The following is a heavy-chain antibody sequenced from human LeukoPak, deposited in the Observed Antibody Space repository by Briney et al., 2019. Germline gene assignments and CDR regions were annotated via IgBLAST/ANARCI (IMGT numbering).Heavy chain of an antibody. J-gene: IGHJ5*02. D-gene: IGHD6-13*01. CDR2: IKQDGSEK. CDR3: ARVQTAAAGYNWFDP. Sequence: GGSLRLSCAASLFIFSSNWRSWVRQAPGKGLEWVANIKQDGSEKYYVDSVKGRFTISRDNAKNSLYLQMNSLRAEDTAVYYCARVQTAAAGYNWFDPWGQGTLVTVSS. V-gene: IGHV3-7*05. CDR1: LFIFSSNW.